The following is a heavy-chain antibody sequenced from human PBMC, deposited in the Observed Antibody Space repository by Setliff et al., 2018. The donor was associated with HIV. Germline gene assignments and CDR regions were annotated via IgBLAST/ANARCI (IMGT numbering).Heavy chain of an antibody. J-gene: IGHJ3*02. CDR2: IYSSGRT. D-gene: IGHD2-15*01. V-gene: IGHV4-4*07. CDR3: AREHCSGGSCNGFDI. CDR1: GGSISNYY. Sequence: PSETLSLTCTVSGGSISNYYWSWIRQPAEKGLEWIGRIYSSGRTKYNPSLQSRVTMSIDTSKNQFSLKLGSVTAADTAMYYCAREHCSGGSCNGFDIWGQGTMVTVSS.